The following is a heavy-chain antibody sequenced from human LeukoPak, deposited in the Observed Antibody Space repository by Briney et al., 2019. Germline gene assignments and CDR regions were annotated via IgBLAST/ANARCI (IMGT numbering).Heavy chain of an antibody. V-gene: IGHV5-51*01. CDR3: ARRWEMYYDFWSGYYGGDYFDY. J-gene: IGHJ4*02. Sequence: GESLKISCKGSGYSFTSYWIGWVRQMSGKGLEWMGIIYPGDSDTRYSPSFQGQVTISADKSISTAYLQWSSLKASDTAMYYCARRWEMYYDFWSGYYGGDYFDYWGQGTLVTVSS. CDR2: IYPGDSDT. D-gene: IGHD3-3*01. CDR1: GYSFTSYW.